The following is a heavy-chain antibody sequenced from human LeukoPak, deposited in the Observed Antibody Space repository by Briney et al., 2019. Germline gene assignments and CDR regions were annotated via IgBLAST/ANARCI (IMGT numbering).Heavy chain of an antibody. J-gene: IGHJ4*02. CDR1: GFTFSSYA. CDR2: ISGSGGST. D-gene: IGHD5-12*01. CDR3: AKDREPSGYDYRGDYFDY. Sequence: TGGSLRLSCAASGFTFSSYAVSWVRQAPGKGLEWVSAISGSGGSTYYADSVKGRFTISRENSKNTLYLQMNSLRAEDTAVYYCAKDREPSGYDYRGDYFDYWGQGTLVTVSS. V-gene: IGHV3-23*01.